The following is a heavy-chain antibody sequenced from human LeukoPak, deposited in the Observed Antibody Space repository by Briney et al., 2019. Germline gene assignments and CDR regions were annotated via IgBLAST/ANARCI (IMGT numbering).Heavy chain of an antibody. CDR2: ISGSGGST. D-gene: IGHD3-10*01. Sequence: PGGCLRLSCAASGFTFSSHAMSWVRQAPGKGLEWVSAISGSGGSTYYADSVKGRFTISRDNSKNTLYLQMNSLRAEDTAVYYCAKDIGSGRPFDYWGQGTLVTVSS. J-gene: IGHJ4*02. CDR1: GFTFSSHA. V-gene: IGHV3-23*01. CDR3: AKDIGSGRPFDY.